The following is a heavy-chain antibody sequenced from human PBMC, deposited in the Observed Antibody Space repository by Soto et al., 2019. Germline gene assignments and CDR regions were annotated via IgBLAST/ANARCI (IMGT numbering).Heavy chain of an antibody. Sequence: GGSLRLSCAASGFTFSNYAMSWVRQAPGKGLEWVSGISGSGGSTYYADSVKGRFAISRDNSKNTLYLQMNSLRAEDTAVYYCTKGVWTTVVTGLDYWGQGTLVTVSS. CDR1: GFTFSNYA. D-gene: IGHD4-17*01. CDR2: ISGSGGST. J-gene: IGHJ4*02. V-gene: IGHV3-23*01. CDR3: TKGVWTTVVTGLDY.